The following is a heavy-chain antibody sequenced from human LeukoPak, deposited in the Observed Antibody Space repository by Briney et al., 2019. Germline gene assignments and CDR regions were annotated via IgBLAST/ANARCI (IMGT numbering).Heavy chain of an antibody. CDR2: IYTSGST. CDR1: GGSISSYY. J-gene: IGHJ4*02. Sequence: SETLSLTCTVSGGSISSYYWSWIRQPAGKGLEWIGRIYTSGSTNYNPSLKSRVTMSVDTSKNQFSLKLSSVTAADTAVYYCARTVSYSSSSEHYLYYWGQGTLVTVSS. V-gene: IGHV4-4*07. CDR3: ARTVSYSSSSEHYLYY. D-gene: IGHD6-6*01.